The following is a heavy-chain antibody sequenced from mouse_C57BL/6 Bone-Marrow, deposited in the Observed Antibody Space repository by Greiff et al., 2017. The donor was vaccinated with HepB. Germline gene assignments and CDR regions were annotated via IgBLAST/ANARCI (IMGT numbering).Heavy chain of an antibody. D-gene: IGHD3-2*02. J-gene: IGHJ4*01. Sequence: QVQLQQSGPGLVAPSQSLSITCTVSGFSLTSYAISWVRQPPGKGLEWLGVIWTGGGTNYNSALKSRLSISKDNSKSQVFLKMNSLQTDDTARYYGARERAAQATWAMDYWGQGTSVTVSS. CDR1: GFSLTSYA. CDR2: IWTGGGT. V-gene: IGHV2-9-1*01. CDR3: ARERAAQATWAMDY.